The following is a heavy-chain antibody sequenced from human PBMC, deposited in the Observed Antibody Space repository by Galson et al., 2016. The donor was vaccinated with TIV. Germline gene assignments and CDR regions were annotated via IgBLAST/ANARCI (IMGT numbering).Heavy chain of an antibody. J-gene: IGHJ4*02. V-gene: IGHV1-69*13. CDR2: IIGVFAAV. CDR1: GGPFRSYA. CDR3: ARVLEVAGTDY. D-gene: IGHD6-19*01. Sequence: SVKVSCKGSGGPFRSYAISWVRQAPGQGLEWMGGIIGVFAAVTYAQTFQGRVTITADESTSTVHMEVSSRRSEDTAVYYCARVLEVAGTDYWGQGTLVTVSS.